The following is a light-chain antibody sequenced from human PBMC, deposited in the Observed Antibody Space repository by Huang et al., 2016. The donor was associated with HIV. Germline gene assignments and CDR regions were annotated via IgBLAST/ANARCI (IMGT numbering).Light chain of an antibody. J-gene: IGKJ4*01. V-gene: IGKV3-11*01. CDR3: QQRSNRPPLT. CDR2: DAS. Sequence: EIIFTQSPATLSLSPGERATLSCSASQRVSIYLAWYPQKPGQAPRLLIYDASNRATVIPARFSGSGSGTDFSLTISSLEPEDFAVYYCQQRSNRPPLTFGGGTKVEIK. CDR1: QRVSIY.